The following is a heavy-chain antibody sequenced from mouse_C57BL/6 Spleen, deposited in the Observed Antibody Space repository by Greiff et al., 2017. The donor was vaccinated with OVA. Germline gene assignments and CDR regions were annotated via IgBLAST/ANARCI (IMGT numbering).Heavy chain of an antibody. Sequence: VKLMESGAELARPGASVKLSCKASGYTFTSYGISWVKQRTGQGLEWIGEIYPRSGNTYYNEKFKGKATLTADKSSSTAYMELRSLTSEDSAVYFCARRSTWDGGFAYWGQGTLVTVSA. CDR1: GYTFTSYG. CDR3: ARRSTWDGGFAY. CDR2: IYPRSGNT. V-gene: IGHV1-81*01. D-gene: IGHD5-1*01. J-gene: IGHJ3*01.